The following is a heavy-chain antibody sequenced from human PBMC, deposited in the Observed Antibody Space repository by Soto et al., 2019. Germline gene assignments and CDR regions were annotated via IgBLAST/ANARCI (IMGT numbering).Heavy chain of an antibody. Sequence: EVQLVESGGGLVQPGGSLRLSCAASEFTFIGSWMKWVRQAPGRGLVWVATIKQDGSEKYYVDSAKGRFTISRDTAKNSLYLQMNSLRAEDTAVYYCATTGGYWGQGTLVTVSS. J-gene: IGHJ4*02. D-gene: IGHD3-10*01. CDR1: EFTFIGSW. CDR3: ATTGGY. CDR2: IKQDGSEK. V-gene: IGHV3-7*05.